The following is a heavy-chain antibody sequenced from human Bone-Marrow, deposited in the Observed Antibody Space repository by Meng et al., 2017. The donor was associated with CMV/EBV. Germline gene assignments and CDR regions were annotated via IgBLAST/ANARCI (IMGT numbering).Heavy chain of an antibody. CDR1: GFTLSDYY. V-gene: IGHV3-11*04. CDR2: ISSSGSTI. D-gene: IGHD2-2*02. CDR3: ARVIFKQSLYVQDY. Sequence: GESLKISCSASGFTLSDYYRSWIRQAPGKGLEWVSYISSSGSTIYYADSVNGRFTISRDNAKNSLYLQMNRLRAEDKAVYYCARVIFKQSLYVQDYWGQGTLVTVSS. J-gene: IGHJ4*02.